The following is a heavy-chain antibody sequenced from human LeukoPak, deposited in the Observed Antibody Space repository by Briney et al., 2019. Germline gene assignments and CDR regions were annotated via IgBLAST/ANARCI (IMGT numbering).Heavy chain of an antibody. CDR3: ATSAAAAGSD. CDR1: VFILRNYW. Sequence: GRTLGLSCAASVFILRNYWMSGVSEAPGRGLEWVANINQDGSAKYYVDSVKGRFTISRDNAQNSLYLQVNSLRAEDTAVYYCATSAAAAGSDWGQGTLVTVSS. CDR2: INQDGSAK. V-gene: IGHV3-7*03. J-gene: IGHJ4*02. D-gene: IGHD6-13*01.